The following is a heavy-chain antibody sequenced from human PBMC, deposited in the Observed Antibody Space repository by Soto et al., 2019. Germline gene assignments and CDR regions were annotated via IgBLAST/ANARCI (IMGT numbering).Heavy chain of an antibody. Sequence: QVQLQESGPGLVKPSQTLSLTCSVSGDYIHVGGYYWTWIRQRPGKGLEWMGYIYYTGKTYYNPSLGGPLNQSVDKSKNQFSPRLTSGTAANHALYFCGRDLNSKAKFLDPWGQGTLVTVSS. D-gene: IGHD2-21*01. CDR1: GDYIHVGGYY. J-gene: IGHJ5*02. V-gene: IGHV4-30-4*01. CDR3: GRDLNSKAKFLDP. CDR2: IYYTGKT.